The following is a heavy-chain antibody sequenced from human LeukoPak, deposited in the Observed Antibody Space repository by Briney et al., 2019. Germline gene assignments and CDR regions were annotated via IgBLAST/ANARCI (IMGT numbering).Heavy chain of an antibody. CDR3: ARVSYDFWSGYWHFDY. Sequence: GGPLRLSCAASGFTFSSYWMSWVRQAPGKGLEWVANIKQDGSEKYYVDSVKGRFTISRDNDKNSLYLQMNSLRAEDTAVYYCARVSYDFWSGYWHFDYWGQGTLVTVSS. CDR1: GFTFSSYW. J-gene: IGHJ4*02. CDR2: IKQDGSEK. D-gene: IGHD3-3*01. V-gene: IGHV3-7*01.